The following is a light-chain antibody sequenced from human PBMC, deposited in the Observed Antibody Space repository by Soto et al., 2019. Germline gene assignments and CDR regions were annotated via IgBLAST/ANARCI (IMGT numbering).Light chain of an antibody. CDR2: GAS. CDR3: QQLNSDWYA. V-gene: IGKV1-9*01. Sequence: DIQVTQSPSFLSASVGDRVTITCRAMQGISTYLAWYLQRPGKAPKLLIYGASTLQSGVPSRFSGSGSGTEFTLTISSLQPEDCGTYYCQQLNSDWYAFGQGTKLEIK. J-gene: IGKJ2*01. CDR1: QGISTY.